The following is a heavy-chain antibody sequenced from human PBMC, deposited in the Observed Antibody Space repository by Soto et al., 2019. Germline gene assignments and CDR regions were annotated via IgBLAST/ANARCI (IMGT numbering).Heavy chain of an antibody. Sequence: GGSLRLSCVASGFTFNNYAMNWVRQAPGKGLEWVSGISGAGGATYYADSVKGRFTISRDNSKNTLSVQMSSLRAEDTAVYYCAKSPNVCLVTTYFFYDMDFWGPGTTITVFS. CDR1: GFTFNNYA. J-gene: IGHJ6*02. V-gene: IGHV3-23*01. D-gene: IGHD2-8*01. CDR3: AKSPNVCLVTTYFFYDMDF. CDR2: ISGAGGAT.